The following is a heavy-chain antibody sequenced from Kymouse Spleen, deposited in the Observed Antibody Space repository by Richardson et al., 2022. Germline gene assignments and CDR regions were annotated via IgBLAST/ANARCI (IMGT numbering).Heavy chain of an antibody. V-gene: IGHV4-34*01. CDR1: GGSFSGYY. CDR3: ARYSNYAESAFDI. D-gene: IGHD4-11,IGHD4-11*01. CDR2: INHSGST. Sequence: QVQLQQWGAGLLKPSETLSLTCAVYGGSFSGYYWSWIRQPPGKGLEWIGEINHSGSTNYNPSLKSRVTISVDTSKNQFSLKLSSVTAADTAVYYCARYSNYAESAFDIWGQGTMVTVSS. J-gene: IGHJ3*02.